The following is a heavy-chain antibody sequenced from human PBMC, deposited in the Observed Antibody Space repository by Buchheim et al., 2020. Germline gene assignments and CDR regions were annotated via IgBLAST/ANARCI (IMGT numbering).Heavy chain of an antibody. D-gene: IGHD4/OR15-4a*01. CDR3: ARLLTNYANDF. Sequence: QPQLQESGPGLVKPSETLSLTCTVSGDSINNNNYWWGWIRQPPGKGLEWIGSVFHSGTTSYNSSLKSRVAINIDTSKNEFSLKLSFVTAADTAVYYCARLLTNYANDFWGQGTL. CDR1: GDSINNNNYW. J-gene: IGHJ4*02. CDR2: VFHSGTT. V-gene: IGHV4-39*01.